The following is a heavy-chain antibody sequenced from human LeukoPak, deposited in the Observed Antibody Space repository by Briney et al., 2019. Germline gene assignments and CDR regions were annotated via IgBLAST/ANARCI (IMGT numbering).Heavy chain of an antibody. D-gene: IGHD3-10*01. Sequence: ASVKVSCKASGYTFTSYDINWVRQATGQGLEWMGWMNPNSGNTGYAQKFQGRVTMTRNTSISTAYMELSSLRSEDTAVYYCARAGTVLLWFGELLSDAFDIWGQGTMVTVSS. J-gene: IGHJ3*02. CDR2: MNPNSGNT. V-gene: IGHV1-8*01. CDR3: ARAGTVLLWFGELLSDAFDI. CDR1: GYTFTSYD.